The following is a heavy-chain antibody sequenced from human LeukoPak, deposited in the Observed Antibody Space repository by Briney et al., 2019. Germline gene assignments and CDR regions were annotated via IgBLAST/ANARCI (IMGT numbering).Heavy chain of an antibody. CDR1: GFTFSSYA. Sequence: GGSLRLSCAASGFTFSSYAMHWVRQVPGKGLEYVSAISSSGGSTYYANSVKGRFTISRDNSKNTLYLQMGSLRTEDMAIYYCARGPDVVLVSHWSFFDYWGQGTLVTVSA. CDR2: ISSSGGST. J-gene: IGHJ4*02. D-gene: IGHD2-8*02. V-gene: IGHV3-64*01. CDR3: ARGPDVVLVSHWSFFDY.